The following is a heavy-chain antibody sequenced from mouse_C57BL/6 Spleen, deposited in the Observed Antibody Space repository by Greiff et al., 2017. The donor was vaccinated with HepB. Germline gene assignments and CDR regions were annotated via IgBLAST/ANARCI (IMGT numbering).Heavy chain of an antibody. Sequence: VQLQQPGAELVKPGASVKLSCKASGYTFTSYWMQWVKQRPGQGLEWIGEIDPSDSYTNYNQKFKGKATLTVDTSSSTAYMQLSSLTSEDSAVYYCARRGGSSAAWFAYWGQGTLVTVSA. CDR1: GYTFTSYW. CDR3: ARRGGSSAAWFAY. D-gene: IGHD1-1*01. V-gene: IGHV1-50*01. J-gene: IGHJ3*01. CDR2: IDPSDSYT.